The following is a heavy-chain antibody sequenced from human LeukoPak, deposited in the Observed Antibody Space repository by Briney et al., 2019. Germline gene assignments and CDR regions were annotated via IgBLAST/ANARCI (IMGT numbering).Heavy chain of an antibody. V-gene: IGHV4-4*07. CDR3: ATHTAMVRAYYYYYYGMDV. D-gene: IGHD5-18*01. CDR2: IYTSGST. J-gene: IGHJ6*02. CDR1: VASISSYY. Sequence: SETLSLSCTVSVASISSYYWCWIRHPAGKGLEFICSIYTSGSTNYDPSLKSRVTMSVDTSKNQFSLKLSSVTAADTAVYYCATHTAMVRAYYYYYYGMDVWGQGTTVTVSS.